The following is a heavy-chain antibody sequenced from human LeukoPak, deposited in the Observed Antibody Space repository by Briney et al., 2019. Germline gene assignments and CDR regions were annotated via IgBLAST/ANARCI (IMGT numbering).Heavy chain of an antibody. V-gene: IGHV3-23*01. CDR2: ISGSGGST. Sequence: GGTLRLSCAASGFTFSSYGMSWVRQAPGKGLEWVSAISGSGGSTYYADSVKGRFTISRDNSKNTLYLQMNSLRAEDTAVYYCARAYYDFWSGADAFDIWGQGTMVTVSS. CDR1: GFTFSSYG. CDR3: ARAYYDFWSGADAFDI. D-gene: IGHD3-3*01. J-gene: IGHJ3*02.